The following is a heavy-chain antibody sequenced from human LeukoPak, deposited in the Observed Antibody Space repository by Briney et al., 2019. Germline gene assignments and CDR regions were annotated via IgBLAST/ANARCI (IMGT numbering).Heavy chain of an antibody. CDR1: GGSVSSGDYY. V-gene: IGHV4-30-4*08. Sequence: PSETLSLTCTVSGGSVSSGDYYWSWIRQPPGKGLEWIGHIYYSGNTYYNVPLKSRVTISVDTSKNQFSLKLNSVTAADTAVYYCARGCPSTSRDGWFDPWGQGTLVTVSS. CDR2: IYYSGNT. D-gene: IGHD5/OR15-5a*01. J-gene: IGHJ5*02. CDR3: ARGCPSTSRDGWFDP.